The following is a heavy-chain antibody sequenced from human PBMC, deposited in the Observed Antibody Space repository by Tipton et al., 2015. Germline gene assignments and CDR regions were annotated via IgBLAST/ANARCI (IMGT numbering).Heavy chain of an antibody. Sequence: GLVKPSETLSLTCHVSGDSVTDTSYYWGWIRQPPGKGLEWIGEIYHDGGTDYNPSLKSRVTMSIDTSKNQFSLKLNSVTAADTAMYYCARDDSALDSWGQGTLVTVSS. CDR2: IYHDGGT. D-gene: IGHD5-18*01. CDR3: ARDDSALDS. CDR1: GDSVTDTSYY. V-gene: IGHV4-39*07. J-gene: IGHJ4*02.